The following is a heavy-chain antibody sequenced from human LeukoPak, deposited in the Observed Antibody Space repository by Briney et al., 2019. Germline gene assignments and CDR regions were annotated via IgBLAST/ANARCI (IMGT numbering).Heavy chain of an antibody. J-gene: IGHJ5*02. D-gene: IGHD6-13*01. V-gene: IGHV4-39*01. CDR2: IYYSGST. CDR1: GGSISSSSYY. Sequence: SETLSLTCTVSGGSISSSSYYWGWIRQPPGKGLEWIGSIYYSGSTYYNPSLKSRVTISVDTSKNQFSLKLSSVTAADTAVYYCARGGIATAGTLYWFDPWGQGTLVTVSS. CDR3: ARGGIATAGTLYWFDP.